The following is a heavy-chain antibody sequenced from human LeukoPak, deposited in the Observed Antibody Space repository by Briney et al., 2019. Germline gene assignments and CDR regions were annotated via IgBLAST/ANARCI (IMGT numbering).Heavy chain of an antibody. V-gene: IGHV3-30*04. CDR3: ARRSSAAGTGY. CDR1: GFTFSSYA. CDR2: ISYDGSNK. J-gene: IGHJ4*02. Sequence: GGSLRLSCAASGFTFSSYAMHWARQAPGKGLEWVAVISYDGSNKYYADSVKGRFTISRDNSKNTLYLQMNSLRAEDTAVYYCARRSSAAGTGYWGQRTLVTVSS. D-gene: IGHD6-13*01.